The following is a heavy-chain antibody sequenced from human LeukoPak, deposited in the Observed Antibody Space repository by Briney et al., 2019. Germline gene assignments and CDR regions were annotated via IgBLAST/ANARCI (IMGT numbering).Heavy chain of an antibody. Sequence: SETLSLTCTVSGGSISSYYWSWIRQPPGKGLEWIGYIYYSGSTNYNPSLKSRVTISVDTSKNQFSLKLSSVTAADTAVYYCARSSSGWSPLGRDDAFDIWGQGTMVTVSS. CDR3: ARSSSGWSPLGRDDAFDI. V-gene: IGHV4-59*01. CDR2: IYYSGST. D-gene: IGHD6-19*01. J-gene: IGHJ3*02. CDR1: GGSISSYY.